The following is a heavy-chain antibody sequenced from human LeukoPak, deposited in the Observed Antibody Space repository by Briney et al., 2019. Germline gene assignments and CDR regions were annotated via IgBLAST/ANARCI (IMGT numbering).Heavy chain of an antibody. D-gene: IGHD6-19*01. CDR1: GDSFSSNSAA. V-gene: IGHV6-1*01. Sequence: SQTLSLTCAISGDSFSSNSAAWNWIRQSPSRGLEWLGRTYYRSKWYNDYAVSVKSRITINPDTSKNQFSLQLNSVTPEDTAVYYCARAGLQWLAHHPFDYWGQGTLVTVSS. CDR2: TYYRSKWYN. CDR3: ARAGLQWLAHHPFDY. J-gene: IGHJ4*02.